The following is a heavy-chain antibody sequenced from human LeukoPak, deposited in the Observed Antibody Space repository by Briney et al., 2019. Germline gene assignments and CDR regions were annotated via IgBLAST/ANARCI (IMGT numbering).Heavy chain of an antibody. CDR3: ATSFAGAFDV. V-gene: IGHV3-30-3*01. CDR2: ISYDGGNK. CDR1: GFTFSSYT. Sequence: GGSLRLSCAASGFTFSSYTIHWVRQAPGKGLEWVAVISYDGGNKYYADSVKGRFTISRDNSKNTLYLQMNSLRAEDTAVYYCATSFAGAFDVWGQGTMVTVSS. J-gene: IGHJ3*01.